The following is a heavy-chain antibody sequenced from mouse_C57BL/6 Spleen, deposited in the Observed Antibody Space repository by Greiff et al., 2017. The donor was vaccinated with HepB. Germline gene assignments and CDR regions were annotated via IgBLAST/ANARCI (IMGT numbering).Heavy chain of an antibody. CDR1: GFTFSDYY. CDR2: INYDGSST. V-gene: IGHV5-16*01. CDR3: ARAGDYGSSGAMDY. Sequence: EVMLVESEGGLVQPGSSMKLSCTASGFTFSDYYMAWVRQVPEKGLEWVANINYDGSSTYYLDSLKSRFIISRDNAKNILYLQMSSLKSEDTATYYCARAGDYGSSGAMDYWGQGTSVTVSS. J-gene: IGHJ4*01. D-gene: IGHD1-1*01.